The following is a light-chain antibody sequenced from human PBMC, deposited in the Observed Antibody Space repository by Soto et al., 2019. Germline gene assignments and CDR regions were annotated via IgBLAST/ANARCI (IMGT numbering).Light chain of an antibody. CDR1: QSVSGD. J-gene: IGKJ5*01. CDR3: QQYGSSLIT. CDR2: DAS. Sequence: EIVLTQSPATLSLSPGERATLSCRASQSVSGDLAWYHHKPGQAPRLLIYDASTRALDTPARFAGSGSGTEFTLTISSLQSEDFAVYFCQQYGSSLITFGQGTRLEIK. V-gene: IGKV3-15*01.